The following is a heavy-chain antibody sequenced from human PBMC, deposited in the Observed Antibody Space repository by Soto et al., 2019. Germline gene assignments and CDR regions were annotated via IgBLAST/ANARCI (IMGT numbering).Heavy chain of an antibody. V-gene: IGHV4-4*07. CDR1: GGSISSYY. J-gene: IGHJ2*01. CDR2: IYTSGST. CDR3: ARGGVTTVTGFRGRTGYWYFDL. Sequence: SETLSLTCTVSGGSISSYYWSWIRQPAGKGLEWIGRIYTSGSTNYNPSLKSRVTMSVDTSKNQFSLKLSSVTAADTAAYYCARGGVTTVTGFRGRTGYWYFDLWGRGTLVIVSS. D-gene: IGHD4-17*01.